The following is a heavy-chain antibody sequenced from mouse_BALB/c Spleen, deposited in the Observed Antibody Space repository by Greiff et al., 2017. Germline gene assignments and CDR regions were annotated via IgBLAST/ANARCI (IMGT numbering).Heavy chain of an antibody. CDR3: ARAYYGTTDGFAY. V-gene: IGHV1-14*01. CDR1: GYTFTSYV. Sequence: VQLQQSGPELVKPGASVKMSCKASGYTFTSYVMHWVKQKPGPGLEWIGYINPYNDGTKYNEKFKGKATLTSDKSSSTAYMELSSLTSEDSAVYYYARAYYGTTDGFAYWGEGTLVTVAA. CDR2: INPYNDGT. J-gene: IGHJ3*01. D-gene: IGHD2-1*01.